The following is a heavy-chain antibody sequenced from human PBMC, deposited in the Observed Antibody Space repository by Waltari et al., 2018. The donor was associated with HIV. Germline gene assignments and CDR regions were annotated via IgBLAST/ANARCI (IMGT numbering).Heavy chain of an antibody. CDR1: GGSITSYY. Sequence: QVELQESGPGLVKPSENLSLTCTVSGGSITSYYWSWIRQSPGLGLEWIGHIYYSGRPTYNPSLKGRVIMSLDTTKNHISLNLRSLSAADTAVYYCARDLVVAAAEGFDPWGQGILVTVSS. J-gene: IGHJ5*02. D-gene: IGHD2-15*01. CDR3: ARDLVVAAAEGFDP. CDR2: IYYSGRP. V-gene: IGHV4-59*01.